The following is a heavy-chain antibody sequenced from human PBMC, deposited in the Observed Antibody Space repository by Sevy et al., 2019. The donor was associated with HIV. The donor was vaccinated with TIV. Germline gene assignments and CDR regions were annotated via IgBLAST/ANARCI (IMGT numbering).Heavy chain of an antibody. J-gene: IGHJ4*02. Sequence: GSLRLSCAASGFTFAKYSMSWVRQAPGKGLEWVSTFSFGCGRINYADSVKGRFTISRDDYKNTLFLQMNSLRAEDTATYFCAREGCTQPHDYWGQGTLVTVSS. CDR3: AREGCTQPHDY. CDR1: GFTFAKYS. D-gene: IGHD2-8*01. CDR2: FSFGCGRI. V-gene: IGHV3-23*01.